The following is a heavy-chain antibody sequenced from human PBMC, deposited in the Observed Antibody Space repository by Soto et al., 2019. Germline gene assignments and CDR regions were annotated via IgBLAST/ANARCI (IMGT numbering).Heavy chain of an antibody. CDR3: ARDPGDPPYYCCGMDV. CDR2: IIPIFGTA. V-gene: IGHV1-69*01. CDR1: GGTFSSYA. J-gene: IGHJ6*02. Sequence: QVQLVQSGAEVKKPGSSVKVSCKASGGTFSSYAISWVRLAPGQGLEWMGGIIPIFGTADYAQKFQGRVTITADESTSTAYMELSSLRSEDTAVYYCARDPGDPPYYCCGMDVWGQGTTVTVSS.